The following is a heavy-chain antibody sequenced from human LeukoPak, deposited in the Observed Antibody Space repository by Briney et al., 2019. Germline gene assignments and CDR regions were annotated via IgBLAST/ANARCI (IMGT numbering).Heavy chain of an antibody. Sequence: SQTLSLTCTVSGGSISSGGYYWSWIRQHPGKGLEWIGYIYYSGSTYYNPSLRSRVTISVDTSKNQFSLKLSSVTAADTAVYYCAIEAVVAAWFDPWGQGTLVTVSS. J-gene: IGHJ5*02. D-gene: IGHD2-15*01. CDR1: GGSISSGGYY. CDR3: AIEAVVAAWFDP. V-gene: IGHV4-31*03. CDR2: IYYSGST.